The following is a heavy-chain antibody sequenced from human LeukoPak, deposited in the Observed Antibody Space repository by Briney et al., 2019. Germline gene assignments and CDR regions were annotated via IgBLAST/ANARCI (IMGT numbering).Heavy chain of an antibody. CDR3: AHSLDSTSWYGYYYYMDV. D-gene: IGHD2-2*01. V-gene: IGHV2-5*02. CDR2: IYWDDDK. J-gene: IGHJ6*03. Sequence: SGPALVKPTQTLTLTCSFPGFSLSTPGVGVGWVRQPPGKALEWLGFIYWDDDKRYRPSLKSRLTITKDTSKSQVVLTVTNVDPVDTATYFCAHSLDSTSWYGYYYYMDVWGKGTTVTVSS. CDR1: GFSLSTPGVG.